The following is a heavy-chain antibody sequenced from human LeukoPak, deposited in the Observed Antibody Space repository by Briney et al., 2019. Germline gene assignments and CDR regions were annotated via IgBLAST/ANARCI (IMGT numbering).Heavy chain of an antibody. CDR1: GFTLNTYT. CDR2: ISSSSSFI. Sequence: GGSLRLSCAAFGFTLNTYTMNWVRQAPGKGLEWVSSISSSSSFISYADSVKGRFTISRDNSKNTLYLQMNSLRAEDTAVYYCAKVYYDFWSGPCNYWGQGTLVTVSS. D-gene: IGHD3-3*01. CDR3: AKVYYDFWSGPCNY. V-gene: IGHV3-21*04. J-gene: IGHJ4*02.